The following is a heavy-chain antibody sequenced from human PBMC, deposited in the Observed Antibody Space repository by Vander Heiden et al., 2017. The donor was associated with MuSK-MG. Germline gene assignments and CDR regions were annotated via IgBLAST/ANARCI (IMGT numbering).Heavy chain of an antibody. CDR2: IYWDDDK. D-gene: IGHD3-10*01. CDR3: AHISDSMVRGALGDP. J-gene: IGHJ5*02. V-gene: IGHV2-5*02. Sequence: QITLKESGPTLVKPTQTLTLTCTFSGFSLSTSGVGVGWIRQPPGKALEWLALIYWDDDKRYSPSLRSRLTITKDTSKNQVVLTMTNMDPEDTATYYCAHISDSMVRGALGDPWGQGTLVTVSS. CDR1: GFSLSTSGVG.